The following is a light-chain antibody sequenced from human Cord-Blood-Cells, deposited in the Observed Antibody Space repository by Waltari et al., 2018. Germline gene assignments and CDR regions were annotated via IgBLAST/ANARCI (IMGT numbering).Light chain of an antibody. J-gene: IGLJ1*01. Sequence: SSVLTQPPSVSVAPGQTASIHFGGNKPGGTSVTWYQQKPGQAPVLVFYDDSDRPSGIPERFSGSNSGNTATLTISRVEAGDEADYYCQVWDSSSDYVFGTGTKVTVL. CDR2: DDS. CDR1: KPGGTS. V-gene: IGLV3-21*02. CDR3: QVWDSSSDYV.